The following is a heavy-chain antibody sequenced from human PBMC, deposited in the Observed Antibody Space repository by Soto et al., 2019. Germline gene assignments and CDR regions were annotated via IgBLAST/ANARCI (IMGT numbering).Heavy chain of an antibody. Sequence: VALSCTASWFTDSGNHTNGVRQAPRKGLEWVGVIYSGGPTYYADSVKGRFTISRDSSKNTLYLQMNRLRPEDTDTYYCARCEVVLDRWGQGTLVTVSS. J-gene: IGHJ5*02. CDR1: WFTDSGNH. V-gene: IGHV3-53*01. CDR3: ARCEVVLDR. D-gene: IGHD2-15*01. CDR2: IYSGGPT.